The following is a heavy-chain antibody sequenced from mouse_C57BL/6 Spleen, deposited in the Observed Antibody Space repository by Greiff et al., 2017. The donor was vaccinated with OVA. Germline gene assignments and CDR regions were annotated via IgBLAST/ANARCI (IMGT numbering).Heavy chain of an antibody. J-gene: IGHJ1*03. CDR1: GYSFTGYY. CDR3: ARGAYGSTYWYFDV. D-gene: IGHD1-1*01. Sequence: EVKLVESGPELVKPGASVKISCKASGYSFTGYYMNWVKQSHGNILDWIGYIYPYNGVSSYNQKFKGKATLTVDKSSSTAYMELRSLTSEDSAVYYCARGAYGSTYWYFDVWGTGTTVTVSS. CDR2: IYPYNGVS. V-gene: IGHV1-31*01.